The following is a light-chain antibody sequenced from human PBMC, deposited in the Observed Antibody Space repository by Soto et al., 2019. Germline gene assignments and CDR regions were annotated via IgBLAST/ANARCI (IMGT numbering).Light chain of an antibody. CDR1: YSDVGSYDL. V-gene: IGLV2-23*02. J-gene: IGLJ2*01. CDR2: EVN. CDR3: CSYAGSSALV. Sequence: QSALTQPASVSGSPGQSITISCTGTYSDVGSYDLVSWYQHYPGKAPKLMIYEVNKRPSGVSNRFSGSKSGNTASLTISGLQAEDEADYYCCSYAGSSALVFGGGTKLTVL.